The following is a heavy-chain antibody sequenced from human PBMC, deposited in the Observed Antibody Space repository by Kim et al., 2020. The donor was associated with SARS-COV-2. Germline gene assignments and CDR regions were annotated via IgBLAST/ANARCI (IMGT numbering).Heavy chain of an antibody. Sequence: KGRFTISRDNSKNTLYLQMNSLRAEDTAVYYCAKDLAAAGLYYYYYGMDVWGQGTTVTVSS. V-gene: IGHV3-30*02. J-gene: IGHJ6*02. D-gene: IGHD6-13*01. CDR3: AKDLAAAGLYYYYYGMDV.